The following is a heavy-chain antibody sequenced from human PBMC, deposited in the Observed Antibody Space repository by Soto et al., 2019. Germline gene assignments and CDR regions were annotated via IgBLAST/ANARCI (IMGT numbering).Heavy chain of an antibody. Sequence: PGVSLRLSYAASGFPFISYGMHWVRQAPGKGLEWVAVIWYDGSNKYYADSVKGRFTISRDNSKNTLYLQMNSLRAEDTAVYYCARDPLYDDWGQGPMVTLSS. CDR3: ARDPLYDD. J-gene: IGHJ4*02. CDR2: IWYDGSNK. V-gene: IGHV3-33*01. CDR1: GFPFISYG.